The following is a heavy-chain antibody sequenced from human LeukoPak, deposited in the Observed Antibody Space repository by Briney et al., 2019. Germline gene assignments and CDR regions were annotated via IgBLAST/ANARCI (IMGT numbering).Heavy chain of an antibody. V-gene: IGHV4-59*01. CDR1: GGSISSYY. J-gene: IGHJ6*02. CDR3: VKFGVDYDMGV. D-gene: IGHD3-16*01. Sequence: SETLSLTCTVSGGSISSYYWSWIRQPPGKGLEWIGYIYYSGSTNYNPSLKSRVTISVDTSKNQMSLTLTSVTAADTAIYYCVKFGVDYDMGVWGQGTTVTVSS. CDR2: IYYSGST.